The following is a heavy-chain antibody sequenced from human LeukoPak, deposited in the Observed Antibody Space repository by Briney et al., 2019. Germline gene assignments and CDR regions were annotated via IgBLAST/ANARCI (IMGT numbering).Heavy chain of an antibody. CDR2: VFYSGDT. V-gene: IGHV4-59*01. CDR3: ARSLKVVLGGGAWFDP. J-gene: IGHJ5*02. D-gene: IGHD2-15*01. CDR1: GGSISSYY. Sequence: SETLSLTCTVSGGSISSYYWTWIRQPPGKGLEWIGLVFYSGDTNYNPSLQSRVTISVDPSENQFSLTLSSVTDADTAVYYCARSLKVVLGGGAWFDPWGQGTLVTVSS.